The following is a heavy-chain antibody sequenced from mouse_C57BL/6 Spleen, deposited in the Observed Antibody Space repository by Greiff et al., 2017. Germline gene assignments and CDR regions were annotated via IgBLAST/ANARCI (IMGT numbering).Heavy chain of an antibody. CDR1: GYTFTDYW. D-gene: IGHD2-4*01. Sequence: QVQLQQSGAELMKPGASVKLSCKATGYTFTDYWIEWVKQRPGHGLEWIGEILPGSGGTNYNEKFKGKATFTADTSSNTAYMQLSSLTTEDSAIYYCASRTYYDYDGYGMDYWGQGTSVTVSS. V-gene: IGHV1-9*01. CDR2: ILPGSGGT. J-gene: IGHJ4*01. CDR3: ASRTYYDYDGYGMDY.